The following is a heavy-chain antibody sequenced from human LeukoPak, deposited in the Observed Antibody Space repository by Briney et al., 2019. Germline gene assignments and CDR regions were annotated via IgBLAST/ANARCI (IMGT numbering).Heavy chain of an antibody. CDR2: IIPIFGTA. V-gene: IGHV1-69*01. Sequence: SVKVSCKASGGTFSSYAISWVRPAPGQGLEWMGGIIPIFGTANYAQKFQGRVTITADESTSTAYMELSSLRSEDTAVYYCARVYYYDSSGYSDYWGQGTLVTVSS. CDR1: GGTFSSYA. D-gene: IGHD3-22*01. J-gene: IGHJ4*02. CDR3: ARVYYYDSSGYSDY.